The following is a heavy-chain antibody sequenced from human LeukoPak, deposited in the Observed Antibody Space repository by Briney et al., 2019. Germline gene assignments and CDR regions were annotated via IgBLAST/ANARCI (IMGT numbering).Heavy chain of an antibody. D-gene: IGHD5-12*01. CDR2: IRWDGFST. Sequence: GGSLTLSCGACGYTFDQYNKHWVLNSLGKVLGCVCHIRWDGFSTYYADSVQGRFTISRDNSKNSLYLQVSDLRTEDTALYYCAKDVAGGYVGYVPHFDSWGQGTLVTVSS. V-gene: IGHV3-43*01. J-gene: IGHJ4*02. CDR1: GYTFDQYN. CDR3: AKDVAGGYVGYVPHFDS.